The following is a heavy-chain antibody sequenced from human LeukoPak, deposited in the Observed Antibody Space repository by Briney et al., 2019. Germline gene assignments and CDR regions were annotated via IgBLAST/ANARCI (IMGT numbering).Heavy chain of an antibody. D-gene: IGHD6-6*01. Sequence: GRSLRLSCAASGFIFSNYGMHWVRQAPGKGLEWVALISYDGSNKYYTDSVKGRFTISRDNSKNTQRLQMNSLRPDDTAIYYCAKGPYRSSSGGSEIDFWGQGTLVIVSS. CDR3: AKGPYRSSSGGSEIDF. CDR2: ISYDGSNK. CDR1: GFIFSNYG. J-gene: IGHJ4*02. V-gene: IGHV3-30*18.